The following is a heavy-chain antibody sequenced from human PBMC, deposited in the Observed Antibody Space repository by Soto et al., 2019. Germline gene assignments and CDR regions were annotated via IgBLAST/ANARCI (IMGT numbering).Heavy chain of an antibody. CDR3: AREYEIDYIHPSNWFDP. J-gene: IGHJ5*02. V-gene: IGHV4-31*03. Sequence: SETLSLTCTVSGGSISSGGYYWSWIRQHPGKGLEWIGYIYYSGSTYYNPSLKSRVTISVDTSKNQFSLKLSSVTAADTAVYYCAREYEIDYIHPSNWFDPWGQGTLVTVSS. D-gene: IGHD4-4*01. CDR2: IYYSGST. CDR1: GGSISSGGYY.